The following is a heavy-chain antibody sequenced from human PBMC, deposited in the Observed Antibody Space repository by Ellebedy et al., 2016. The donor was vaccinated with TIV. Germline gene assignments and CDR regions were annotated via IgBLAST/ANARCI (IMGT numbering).Heavy chain of an antibody. D-gene: IGHD1-26*01. V-gene: IGHV3-21*01. CDR1: AFTFSNYY. Sequence: GGSLRLSXAASAFTFSNYYMNWVRQAPGKGLEWVSSISESDTYVKYADSVRGRFTVSRDNTKNTLYLQLSSLRAEDTAVYYCARDSGSYPFDYWGQGTLVTVSS. J-gene: IGHJ4*02. CDR3: ARDSGSYPFDY. CDR2: ISESDTYV.